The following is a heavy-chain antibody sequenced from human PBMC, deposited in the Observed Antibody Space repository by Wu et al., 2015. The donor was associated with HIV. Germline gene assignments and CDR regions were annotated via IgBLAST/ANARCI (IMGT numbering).Heavy chain of an antibody. CDR2: INCKXGDT. V-gene: IGHV1-2*02. Sequence: QVQLVQSGADVKKPGASVKVSCKASGYTFTGKYIHWVRQAPGQGLEWMGWINCKXGDTSYAQKFQGRVTMTRDTSISTAYMELSRLRSDDTAVYFCAXDFSGYYYYMDVWGKGPRSPSP. J-gene: IGHJ6*03. CDR1: GYTFTGKY. D-gene: IGHD3-10*01. CDR3: AXDFSGYYYYMDV.